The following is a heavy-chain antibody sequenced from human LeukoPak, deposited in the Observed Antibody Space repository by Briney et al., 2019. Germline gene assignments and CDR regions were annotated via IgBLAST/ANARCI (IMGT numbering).Heavy chain of an antibody. J-gene: IGHJ6*03. CDR1: GGSFSNYY. Sequence: SETLSLTCAVYGGSFSNYYWSWIRQPPGKGLEGTGEINDSGRINYNPSLMSRVTISVDTSKNLFSLRLTSVTARDTAVYYCARRWNYGRNYYIDVWGKGATVSVSS. D-gene: IGHD1-7*01. V-gene: IGHV4-34*01. CDR3: ARRWNYGRNYYIDV. CDR2: INDSGRI.